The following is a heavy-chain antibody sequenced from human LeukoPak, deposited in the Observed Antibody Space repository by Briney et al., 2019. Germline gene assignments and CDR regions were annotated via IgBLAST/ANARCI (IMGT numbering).Heavy chain of an antibody. CDR3: AKEQNSPYDSSGYYYAGHDAFDI. CDR1: GFPFGNEA. Sequence: GGSLGLSCAASGFPFGNEAMGWVRQAPERGLEWVSTISPGGGTTYYADSVKGRFTISRDNSRNTLFVQMNSLSAEDTAVYYCAKEQNSPYDSSGYYYAGHDAFDIWGQGTMVTVSS. CDR2: ISPGGGTT. D-gene: IGHD3-22*01. J-gene: IGHJ3*02. V-gene: IGHV3-23*01.